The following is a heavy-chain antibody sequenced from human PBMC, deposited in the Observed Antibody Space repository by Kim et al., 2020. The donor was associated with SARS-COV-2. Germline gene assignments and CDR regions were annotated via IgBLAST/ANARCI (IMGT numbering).Heavy chain of an antibody. J-gene: IGHJ4*02. CDR2: INPSGGST. CDR1: GYTFTSYY. Sequence: ASVKVSCKASGYTFTSYYMHWVRQAPGQGLEWMGIINPSGGSTSYAQKFQGRVTMTRDTSTSTVYMELSSLRSEDTAVYYCAITYYYDSSGYYFVDYWGQGTLVTVSS. V-gene: IGHV1-46*01. CDR3: AITYYYDSSGYYFVDY. D-gene: IGHD3-22*01.